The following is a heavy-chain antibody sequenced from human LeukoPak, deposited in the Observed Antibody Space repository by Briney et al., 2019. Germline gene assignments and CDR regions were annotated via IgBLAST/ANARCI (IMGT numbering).Heavy chain of an antibody. CDR3: ARSSPYYYDSSGSLDY. Sequence: SETLSLTCTVSGGSISGSTYCWGWIRQSPGKGLEWIGSLYYGGSTQYNPSLKSRVTISVDTSKNQFSLKLSSVTAADTAVYYCARSSPYYYDSSGSLDYWGQGTLVTVSS. V-gene: IGHV4-39*01. J-gene: IGHJ4*02. D-gene: IGHD3-22*01. CDR1: GGSISGSTYC. CDR2: LYYGGST.